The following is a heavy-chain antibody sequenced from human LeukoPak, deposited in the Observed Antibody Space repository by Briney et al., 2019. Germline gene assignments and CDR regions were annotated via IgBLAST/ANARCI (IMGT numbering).Heavy chain of an antibody. CDR1: GGSFSGYY. Sequence: SETLSLTCAVYGGSFSGYYWSWIRQPPGKGLEWIGEINHSGSTNYNPSLKSRVTISVDTSKNQFSLKLSSVTAADTAVYYCARGKGVVGATFYDYYGMDVWGQGTTVTVSS. CDR2: INHSGST. D-gene: IGHD1-26*01. CDR3: ARGKGVVGATFYDYYGMDV. V-gene: IGHV4-34*01. J-gene: IGHJ6*02.